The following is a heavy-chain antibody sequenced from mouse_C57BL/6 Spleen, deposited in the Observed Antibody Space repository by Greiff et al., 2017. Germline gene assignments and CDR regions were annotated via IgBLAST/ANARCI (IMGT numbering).Heavy chain of an antibody. CDR2: IDPSDSYT. CDR3: ARNLPGYYFGY. CDR1: GYTFTSYW. J-gene: IGHJ2*01. Sequence: VQLQQPGAELVMPGASVKLSCKASGYTFTSYWMHWVKQRPGQGLEWIGEIDPSDSYTNYNQKFKGKSTLTVDKSSSTAYMQLSSLTSEDSAVYYCARNLPGYYFGYWGQGTTLTVSS. V-gene: IGHV1-69*01. D-gene: IGHD4-1*01.